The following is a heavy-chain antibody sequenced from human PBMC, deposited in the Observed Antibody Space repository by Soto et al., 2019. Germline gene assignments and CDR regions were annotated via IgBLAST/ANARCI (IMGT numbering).Heavy chain of an antibody. V-gene: IGHV4-59*01. D-gene: IGHD2-21*01. Sequence: SETLSLTCTVSGGSISSYYWSWIRQPPGKGLEWIGYIYYSGSTNYNPSLKSRVTISVDTSKNQFSLKLSSVTAADTAVYYCARDTLVEADYYYGMDVWGQGTTVTVSS. CDR3: ARDTLVEADYYYGMDV. CDR2: IYYSGST. CDR1: GGSISSYY. J-gene: IGHJ6*02.